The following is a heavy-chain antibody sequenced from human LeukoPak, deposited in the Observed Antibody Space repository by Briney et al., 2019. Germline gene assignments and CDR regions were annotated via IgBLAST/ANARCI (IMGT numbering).Heavy chain of an antibody. D-gene: IGHD6-19*01. V-gene: IGHV4-59*08. CDR1: GGSISSYY. J-gene: IGHJ3*02. CDR3: ARYSPLSSGWFHDAFDI. CDR2: IYYSGST. Sequence: SETLPLTCTVSGGSISSYYWSWIRQPPGKGLEWIGYIYYSGSTNYNPSLKSRVTISVDTSKNQFSLKLSSVTAADTAVYYCARYSPLSSGWFHDAFDIWGQGTMVTVSS.